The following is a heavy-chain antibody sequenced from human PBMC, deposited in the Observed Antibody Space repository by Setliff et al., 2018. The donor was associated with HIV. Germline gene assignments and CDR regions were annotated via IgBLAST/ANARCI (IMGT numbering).Heavy chain of an antibody. J-gene: IGHJ3*02. CDR1: GGSISNYY. V-gene: IGHV4-59*08. D-gene: IGHD3-22*01. CDR2: IYYSGNT. Sequence: SETLSLTCTVSGGSISNYYWSWIRQPPGKGLEWIGNIYYSGNTNYNPSFKSRVTISVDTSKNQFSLRVNSVTAADTAVYYCARSLVPSGYYYGRHAFDIWGQGTKVTVSS. CDR3: ARSLVPSGYYYGRHAFDI.